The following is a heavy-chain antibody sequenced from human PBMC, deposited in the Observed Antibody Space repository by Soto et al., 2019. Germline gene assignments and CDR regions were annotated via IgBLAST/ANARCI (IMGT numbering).Heavy chain of an antibody. J-gene: IGHJ4*02. Sequence: SETLSLTCLVSGVSVSSYTWSWVRQPANKGLEWIGRVFSSVSATYSPSLKSRVRISMDTPENRISLKLDSVTDADAGGYYCKSDGMTTGDTWGPGTLVTVSS. CDR3: KSDGMTTGDT. V-gene: IGHV4-4*07. CDR2: VFSSVSA. CDR1: GVSVSSYT. D-gene: IGHD2-21*02.